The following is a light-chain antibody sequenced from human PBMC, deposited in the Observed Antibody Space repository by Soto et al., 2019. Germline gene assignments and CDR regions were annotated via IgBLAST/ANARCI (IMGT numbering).Light chain of an antibody. J-gene: IGKJ2*01. CDR2: ATS. V-gene: IGKV3-11*01. CDR3: QQRSNWPRT. Sequence: EIVLTQSPATLSLSPGERATLSCRASQSVSNYLAWYQQKPGQAPRLLIHATSIRAPGIPARFSGSGSGTDFTLTISSLEPEDFAVYYCQQRSNWPRTFGQGTKLDIK. CDR1: QSVSNY.